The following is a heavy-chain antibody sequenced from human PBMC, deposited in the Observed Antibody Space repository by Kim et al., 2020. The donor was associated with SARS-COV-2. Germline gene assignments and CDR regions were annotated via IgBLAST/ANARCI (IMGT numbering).Heavy chain of an antibody. CDR3: ARVYPHHAGYSCTGDTCEGYFDY. Sequence: SETLSLTCTVSGISMSRGGYYWSWIRQHPGTGLEWIGFTSYSGTTYYNPSLKGRITISVDTSKNHFSLRLSSVTAADSAVYFCARVYPHHAGYSCTGDTCEGYFDYWGQGSLVIVSS. CDR1: GISMSRGGYY. V-gene: IGHV4-31*03. CDR2: TSYSGTT. J-gene: IGHJ4*02. D-gene: IGHD2-8*02.